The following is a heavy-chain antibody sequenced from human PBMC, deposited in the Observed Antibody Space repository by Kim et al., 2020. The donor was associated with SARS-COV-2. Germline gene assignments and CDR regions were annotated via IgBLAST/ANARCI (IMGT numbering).Heavy chain of an antibody. V-gene: IGHV3-30*04. Sequence: GGSLRLSCAASGFIFSSKALHWVRQAPGRGLEWLAVISSDGGSVYYANSVKGRFTVSRDNSDNTLFLQMSGLRPEDTAVYYCARAGYFRSGSYYSINYYMYGMDVWGHGTTVAVSS. CDR3: ARAGYFRSGSYYSINYYMYGMDV. CDR1: GFIFSSKA. D-gene: IGHD3-10*01. J-gene: IGHJ6*02. CDR2: ISSDGGSV.